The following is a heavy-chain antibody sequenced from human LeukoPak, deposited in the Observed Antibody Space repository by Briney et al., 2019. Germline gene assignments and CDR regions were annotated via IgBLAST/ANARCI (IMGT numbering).Heavy chain of an antibody. J-gene: IGHJ3*02. Sequence: GGSLRLSCAASGFTFSSYEMNWVRQAPGKGLEWVSYVSSSGSTIYYADSVKGRFTISRDNAKNSLYLQMNSLRAEDTAVYYCARKRDSSSWLDAFDIWGQGTMVTVSS. CDR2: VSSSGSTI. V-gene: IGHV3-48*03. CDR3: ARKRDSSSWLDAFDI. D-gene: IGHD6-13*01. CDR1: GFTFSSYE.